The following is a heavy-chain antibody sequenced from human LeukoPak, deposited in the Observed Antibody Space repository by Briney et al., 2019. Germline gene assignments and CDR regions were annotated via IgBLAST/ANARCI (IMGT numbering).Heavy chain of an antibody. V-gene: IGHV1-46*01. Sequence: RASVKVSCKASGYTFTSYYIHWVRQAPGQGLEWMGIIDPTGGTTSYAQKFQGRVSMTRDTSTSTVFMELSSLRSGDTAVYYCARGTKSGLGESSVGYWGQGTLVTVSS. CDR2: IDPTGGTT. J-gene: IGHJ4*02. D-gene: IGHD3-16*01. CDR3: ARGTKSGLGESSVGY. CDR1: GYTFTSYY.